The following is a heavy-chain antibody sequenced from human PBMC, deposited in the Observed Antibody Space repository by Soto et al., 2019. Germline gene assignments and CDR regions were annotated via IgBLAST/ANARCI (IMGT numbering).Heavy chain of an antibody. Sequence: PSETLSLTCTVSGGSISDDSYWSWIRQTPGKGLEWIGYIYHTGNTYYNPSLRSRVSISVDKSKSQFSLKLISVTAADTAVYFCARDEYRLLSSVSWFDSWGQGTLVTVSS. CDR2: IYHTGNT. CDR3: ARDEYRLLSSVSWFDS. D-gene: IGHD2-2*01. J-gene: IGHJ5*01. V-gene: IGHV4-30-4*01. CDR1: GGSISDDSY.